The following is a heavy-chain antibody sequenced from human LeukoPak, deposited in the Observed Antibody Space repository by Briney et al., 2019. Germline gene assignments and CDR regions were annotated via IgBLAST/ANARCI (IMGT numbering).Heavy chain of an antibody. CDR1: GFTFSTYG. Sequence: PGGSLRLSCAASGFTFSTYGMHWVRQAPGTGLEWVTFIRYDGSSKYYADSVKGRFTIPRDNSKNTLYLQMNSLRVEDTAVYYCAKAIRSGGYYFDYWGQGTLVTVSS. V-gene: IGHV3-30*02. CDR2: IRYDGSSK. CDR3: AKAIRSGGYYFDY. J-gene: IGHJ4*02.